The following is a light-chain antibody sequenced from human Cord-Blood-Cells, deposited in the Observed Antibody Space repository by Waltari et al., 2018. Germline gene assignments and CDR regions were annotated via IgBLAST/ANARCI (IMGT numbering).Light chain of an antibody. CDR2: GAS. CDR1: QSVSSSY. Sequence: EIVLTQSPGTLSLSPGERATLSCRASQSVSSSYLAWYQQKPGQAPRLLIYGASSMATGIPDRFSGSGSGTDFTLTISRLEPEDFAVYYCQQYGSSPTFDQGP. V-gene: IGKV3-20*01. CDR3: QQYGSSPT. J-gene: IGKJ1*01.